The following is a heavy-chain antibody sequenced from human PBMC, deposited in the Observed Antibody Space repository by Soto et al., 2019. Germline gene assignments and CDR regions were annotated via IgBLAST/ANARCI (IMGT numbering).Heavy chain of an antibody. CDR3: AKVLTYYYARGDFDY. CDR2: ISGSGGST. V-gene: IGHV3-23*01. D-gene: IGHD3-10*01. CDR1: GFTFSSYA. Sequence: GGSLRLSCAASGFTFSSYAMSWVRQAPGKGLEWVSAISGSGGSTYYADSVKGRFTISRDNSKNTLYLQMNSLRAEDTAVYYCAKVLTYYYARGDFDYWGQGTLVTVSS. J-gene: IGHJ4*02.